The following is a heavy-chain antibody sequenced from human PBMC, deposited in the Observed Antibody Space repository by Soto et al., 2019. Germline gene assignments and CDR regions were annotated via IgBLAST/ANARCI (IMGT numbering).Heavy chain of an antibody. CDR2: IYYSGST. J-gene: IGHJ4*02. CDR3: ARWGLDYYDSSGYRDY. CDR1: GGSISSYY. V-gene: IGHV4-59*01. D-gene: IGHD3-22*01. Sequence: ETLSLTCTVSGGSISSYYWSWIRQPPGKGLEWIGYIYYSGSTNYNPSLKSRVTISVDTSKNQFSLKLSSVTAADTAVYYCARWGLDYYDSSGYRDYWGQGTLVTVSS.